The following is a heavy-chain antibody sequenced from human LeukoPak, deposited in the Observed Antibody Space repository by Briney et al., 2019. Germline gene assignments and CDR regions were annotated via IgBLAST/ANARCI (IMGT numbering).Heavy chain of an antibody. Sequence: ASVKVSCKASGYTFTSYGISWVRQATGQGLEWMGWMNPNSGNTGYAKKFQGRVTMTRNTSISTAYTELSSLRSEDTAVYYCARSPSMVAGTWWFDPWGQGTLVTVSS. CDR3: ARSPSMVAGTWWFDP. J-gene: IGHJ5*02. CDR2: MNPNSGNT. D-gene: IGHD6-13*01. V-gene: IGHV1-8*02. CDR1: GYTFTSYG.